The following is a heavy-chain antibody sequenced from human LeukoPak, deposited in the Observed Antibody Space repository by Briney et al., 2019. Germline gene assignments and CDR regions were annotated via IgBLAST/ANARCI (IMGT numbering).Heavy chain of an antibody. CDR2: INNSGST. CDR1: GGSFSGYY. CDR3: ARGRGEDGSNYLGAY. V-gene: IGHV4-34*01. Sequence: SETLSLTCAVYGGSFSGYYWSWIRQPPGKGLEWLGEINNSGSTNYNPSLKSRVTISVDTSKNQFSLKLSSVTAADTAVYYCARGRGEDGSNYLGAYWGQGTLVTVSS. D-gene: IGHD5-24*01. J-gene: IGHJ4*02.